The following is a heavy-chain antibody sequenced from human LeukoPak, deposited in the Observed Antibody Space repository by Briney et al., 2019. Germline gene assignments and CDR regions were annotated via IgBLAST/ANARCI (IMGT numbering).Heavy chain of an antibody. CDR3: ARQSIAAAGGDGYYYYGMDV. V-gene: IGHV4-39*01. CDR2: IYYSGST. J-gene: IGHJ6*02. Sequence: SETLSLTCTVSGGSISSSSYYRGWIRQPPGKGLEWIGSIYYSGSTYYNPSLKSRVTISVDTSKNQFSLKLSSVTAADTAVYYCARQSIAAAGGDGYYYYGMDVWGQGTTVTVSS. CDR1: GGSISSSSYY. D-gene: IGHD6-13*01.